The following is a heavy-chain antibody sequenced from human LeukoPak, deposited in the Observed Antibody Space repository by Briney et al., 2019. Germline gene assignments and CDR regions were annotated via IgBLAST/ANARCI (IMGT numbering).Heavy chain of an antibody. CDR1: GGSISSSSYY. Sequence: SSETLSLTCIVSGGSISSSSYYWGWIRQPPGKGLEWIGSIYHSGSTYYNPSLKSRVTISVDTSKNQFSLNLSSVTAADTAVYYCARGVARSSKFHFSYYFDYWGQGTLVTVSS. CDR3: ARGVARSSKFHFSYYFDY. J-gene: IGHJ4*02. CDR2: IYHSGST. V-gene: IGHV4-39*07. D-gene: IGHD6-6*01.